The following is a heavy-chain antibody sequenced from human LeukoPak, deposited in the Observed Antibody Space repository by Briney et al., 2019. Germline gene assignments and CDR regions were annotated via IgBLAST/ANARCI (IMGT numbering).Heavy chain of an antibody. CDR3: ARDENTVATGPDY. J-gene: IGHJ4*02. CDR2: ISYDGSNK. CDR1: GFTFSSYA. Sequence: SGGSLRLSCAASGFTFSSYAMHWVRQAPGKGLEWVAVISYDGSNKYYADSVKGRFTISRDNSKNTLYLQMNSLRREDTAVYYCARDENTVATGPDYWGQGTLVTVSS. D-gene: IGHD5-12*01. V-gene: IGHV3-30-3*01.